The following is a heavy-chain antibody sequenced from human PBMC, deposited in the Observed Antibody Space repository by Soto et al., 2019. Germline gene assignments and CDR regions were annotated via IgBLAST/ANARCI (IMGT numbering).Heavy chain of an antibody. CDR1: GFTFSTYE. CDR3: ARGYASGWNYYYAMDV. D-gene: IGHD6-19*01. V-gene: IGHV3-48*03. CDR2: ISSGGATI. Sequence: EVQLVESGGGLVQPGGSLRLSCAASGFTFSTYEMNWVRQAPGKGLEWISYISSGGATIYYADSVKGRFTISRDNAKNSVYLQMSSLRGEDTATYYWARGYASGWNYYYAMDVWGPGTTVTVSS. J-gene: IGHJ6*02.